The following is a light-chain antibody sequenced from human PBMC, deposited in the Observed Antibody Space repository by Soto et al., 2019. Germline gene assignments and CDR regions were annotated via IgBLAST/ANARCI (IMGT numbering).Light chain of an antibody. CDR2: DVS. CDR3: CSYAGSYTLL. V-gene: IGLV2-11*01. J-gene: IGLJ2*01. Sequence: QSVLTQPRSVSGSPGQSVTISCTGTSSDVGGYNFVSWYQQHPGEAPKLMIYDVSERPSGVPDRFSGSKSGNTASLTISGLQAEDEADFYCCSYAGSYTLLFGGGTQLTVL. CDR1: SSDVGGYNF.